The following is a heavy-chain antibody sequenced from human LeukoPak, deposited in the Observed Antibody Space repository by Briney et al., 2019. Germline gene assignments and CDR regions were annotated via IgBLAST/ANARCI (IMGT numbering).Heavy chain of an antibody. V-gene: IGHV1-8*01. Sequence: ASVKVSCKASGYTLSTYDISWVRQATGQGLEWVGWVNPNSGKTGSAQKFQGRVTMTRDTSISTVYMELSSLRSEDTAVYYCAISRGYWGQGTLVTVSS. J-gene: IGHJ4*02. CDR1: GYTLSTYD. D-gene: IGHD3-10*01. CDR2: VNPNSGKT. CDR3: AISRGY.